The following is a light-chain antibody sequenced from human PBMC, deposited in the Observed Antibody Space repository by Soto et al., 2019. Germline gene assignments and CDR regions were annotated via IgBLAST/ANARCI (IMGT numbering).Light chain of an antibody. CDR1: SSNIGSNT. J-gene: IGLJ1*01. V-gene: IGLV1-44*01. CDR2: SNN. Sequence: QSELTQPPSASGTPGQRVTISCSGSSSNIGSNTVNWYQQLPGTAPKLLIYSNNQRPSGVPDRFSDSKSGTSASLAISGLQSEDEADYYCAAWDDSLNGYVFGTGTKVTVL. CDR3: AAWDDSLNGYV.